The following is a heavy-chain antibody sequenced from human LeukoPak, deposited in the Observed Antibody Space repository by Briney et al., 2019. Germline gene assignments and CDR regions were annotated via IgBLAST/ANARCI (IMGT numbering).Heavy chain of an antibody. CDR3: ARDFEYVWGTPRYYYYYMDV. V-gene: IGHV1-46*01. Sequence: ASVKVSCKASGYTFTGYYMHWVRQAPGQGLEWMGLINPSGCSTSYAQKFQGRATMTSETSTSTDYMELSSLRCEDTAVYYCARDFEYVWGTPRYYYYYMDVRGKGTTVTISS. D-gene: IGHD3-16*01. CDR2: INPSGCST. CDR1: GYTFTGYY. J-gene: IGHJ6*03.